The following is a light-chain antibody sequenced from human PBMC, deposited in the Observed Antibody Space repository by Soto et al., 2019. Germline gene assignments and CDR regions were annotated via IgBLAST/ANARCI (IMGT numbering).Light chain of an antibody. J-gene: IGLJ3*02. Sequence: QSVLTQPASVSGSPGQSITISCTGTSSDVGSYNYVSWYQQHPGKAPKLMVYEVSNRPSGVSNRFSGFKSGNTASLTISGLQTEDEADYYCSSYTRSATWVSGGGTKLTVL. CDR2: EVS. CDR3: SSYTRSATWV. V-gene: IGLV2-14*01. CDR1: SSDVGSYNY.